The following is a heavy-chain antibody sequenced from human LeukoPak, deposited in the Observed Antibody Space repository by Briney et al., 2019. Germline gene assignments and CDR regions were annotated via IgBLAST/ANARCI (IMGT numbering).Heavy chain of an antibody. CDR3: ARHPARWGYFDY. Sequence: SETLSLTCTVSGGSISSYYWSWIRRPPGKGLEWIGYIYYSGSTNYNPSLKSRVTISVDTSKNQFSLKLSSVTAADTAVYYCARHPARWGYFDYWGQGTLVTVSS. CDR2: IYYSGST. V-gene: IGHV4-59*08. D-gene: IGHD7-27*01. CDR1: GGSISSYY. J-gene: IGHJ4*02.